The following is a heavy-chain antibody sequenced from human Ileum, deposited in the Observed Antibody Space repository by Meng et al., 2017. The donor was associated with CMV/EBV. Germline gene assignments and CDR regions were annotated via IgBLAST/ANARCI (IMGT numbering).Heavy chain of an antibody. CDR3: TRPHWVSDAFDI. V-gene: IGHV1-2*02. CDR2: IDPNNGGT. Sequence: ASVKVSCKASGYTFTGYSMHWVRQAPGQGLEWVGRIDPNNGGTKYAQKFQGRVTMTRDTSINTAYMELSGLRSDDSAVYYCTRPHWVSDAFDIWGQGTMVTVSS. D-gene: IGHD7-27*01. CDR1: GYTFTGYS. J-gene: IGHJ3*02.